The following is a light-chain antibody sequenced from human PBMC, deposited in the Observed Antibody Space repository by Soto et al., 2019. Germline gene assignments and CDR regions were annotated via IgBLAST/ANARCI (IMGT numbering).Light chain of an antibody. CDR3: PQSYSTSWT. Sequence: DIQMTQSPSSLSASVGDRVTITCRASQSISSYLNWYQQKPGKAPKLLIYAASILQSGVPSRFSGSGSATDFTLTISSLQPEDFATYYCPQSYSTSWTFGKGTKVDIK. CDR1: QSISSY. J-gene: IGKJ1*01. V-gene: IGKV1-39*01. CDR2: AAS.